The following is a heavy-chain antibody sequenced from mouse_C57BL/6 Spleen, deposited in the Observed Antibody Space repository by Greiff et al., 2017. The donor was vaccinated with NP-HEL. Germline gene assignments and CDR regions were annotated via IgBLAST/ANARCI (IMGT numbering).Heavy chain of an antibody. J-gene: IGHJ2*01. D-gene: IGHD4-1*01. CDR3: ARGGANWAFDY. CDR1: GYTFTSYW. CDR2: IDPSDSET. Sequence: QVQLKQSGAELVRPGSSVKLSCKASGYTFTSYWMHWVKQRPIQGLEWIGNIDPSDSETHYNQKFKDKATLTVDKSSSTAYMQLSSLTSEDSAVYYCARGGANWAFDYWGQGTTLTVSS. V-gene: IGHV1-52*01.